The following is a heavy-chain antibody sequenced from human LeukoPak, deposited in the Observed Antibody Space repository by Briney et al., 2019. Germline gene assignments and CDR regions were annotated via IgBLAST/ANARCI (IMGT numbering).Heavy chain of an antibody. V-gene: IGHV4-61*02. D-gene: IGHD5-12*01. J-gene: IGHJ6*03. Sequence: SQTLSLTCTVSGGSISSGSYYWSWIRQPAGKGLEWTGRIYTSGSTNYNPSLKSRVTISVDTSKNQFSLKLSSVTAADSAVYYCARDGYDYRYYYYYMDVWGKGTTVTVSS. CDR2: IYTSGST. CDR1: GGSISSGSYY. CDR3: ARDGYDYRYYYYYMDV.